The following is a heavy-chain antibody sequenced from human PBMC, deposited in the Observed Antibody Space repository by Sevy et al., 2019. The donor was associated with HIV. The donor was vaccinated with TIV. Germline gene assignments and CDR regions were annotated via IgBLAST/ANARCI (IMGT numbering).Heavy chain of an antibody. D-gene: IGHD2-15*01. CDR2: ISTFNGDT. CDR3: ARAYCSGGRCYSLAY. CDR1: GYTFTTYG. J-gene: IGHJ4*02. Sequence: ASVKVSCKASGYTFTTYGVTWVRQAPGQGLQWMGCISTFNGDTNSAQKLQGRVTMTTDTSTSTAYMELRSLRSDDTAVYYCARAYCSGGRCYSLAYWGQGTLVTVSS. V-gene: IGHV1-18*01.